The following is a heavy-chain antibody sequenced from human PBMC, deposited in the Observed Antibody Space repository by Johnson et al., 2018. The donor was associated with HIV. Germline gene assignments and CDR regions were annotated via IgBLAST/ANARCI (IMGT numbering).Heavy chain of an antibody. CDR1: GFTFSSYA. Sequence: MLLVESGGGLVKPGGSLRLSCAASGFTFSSYAMSWVRQAPGKGLEWVSAISGSGGSTYYADSVKGRFTISRDNSKNTLYLQMNSLRAEDTALYYCAKDIGARHYGFDIWGQGKMVNVS. V-gene: IGHV3-23*04. D-gene: IGHD6-6*01. CDR3: AKDIGARHYGFDI. J-gene: IGHJ3*02. CDR2: ISGSGGST.